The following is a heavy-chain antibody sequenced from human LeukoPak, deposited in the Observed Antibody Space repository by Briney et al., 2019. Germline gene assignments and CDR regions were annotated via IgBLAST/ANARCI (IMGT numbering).Heavy chain of an antibody. J-gene: IGHJ4*02. CDR1: GFTFSNYG. V-gene: IGHV3-30*02. CDR3: ARDAH. Sequence: GGSLRLSCAASGFTFSNYGIHWVRQAPGKGLEWVAFIQYDGSNKYYADSVKGRFTISRDNSKNTLYLQMNSLRAEDTAVYYCARDAHWGQGTLVTVSS. CDR2: IQYDGSNK.